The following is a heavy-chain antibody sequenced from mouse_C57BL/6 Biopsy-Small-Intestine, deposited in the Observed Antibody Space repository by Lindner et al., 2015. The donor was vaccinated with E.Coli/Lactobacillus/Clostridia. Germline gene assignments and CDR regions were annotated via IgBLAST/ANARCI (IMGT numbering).Heavy chain of an antibody. Sequence: SVKVSCKASGYTFSGYYIHWVRQAPGQGLECMGRINPSSGATNYAQKFQGRVTMTRDTSISTAYMELSRVTSDDTAVYYCARSQGDNFWNGYYIDYWGQGTLVTVSS. D-gene: IGHD2-13*01. CDR3: ARSQGDNFWNGYYIDY. CDR1: GYTFSGYY. V-gene: IGHV1-84*02. J-gene: IGHJ4*01. CDR2: INPSSGAT.